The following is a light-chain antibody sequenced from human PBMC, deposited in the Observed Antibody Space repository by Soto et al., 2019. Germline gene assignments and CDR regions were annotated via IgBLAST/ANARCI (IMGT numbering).Light chain of an antibody. CDR2: AAS. Sequence: AIQLTQSPSSLSASVGDRVTITCRASQGIRSYLAWYQQKPGKAPKLLIYAASTLQSGVPSRFSGSGSGTDFTLTISCLQSEDFATYYCQQYYSYPRTFGQGTKVDIK. J-gene: IGKJ1*01. V-gene: IGKV1-8*01. CDR1: QGIRSY. CDR3: QQYYSYPRT.